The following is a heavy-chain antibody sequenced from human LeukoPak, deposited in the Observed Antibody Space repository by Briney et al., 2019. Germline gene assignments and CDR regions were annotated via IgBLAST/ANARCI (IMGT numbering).Heavy chain of an antibody. CDR2: ISGSGIST. Sequence: PGGSLRLSCAASGFTFSSYAMSWVRQAPGKGLEWVSVISGSGISTYYADSVKGRFTISRDNSKNTLYLRMNSLRAEDTAVYYCASPTSGGAFDIWGQGTMVTVSS. D-gene: IGHD3-16*01. CDR1: GFTFSSYA. J-gene: IGHJ3*02. CDR3: ASPTSGGAFDI. V-gene: IGHV3-23*01.